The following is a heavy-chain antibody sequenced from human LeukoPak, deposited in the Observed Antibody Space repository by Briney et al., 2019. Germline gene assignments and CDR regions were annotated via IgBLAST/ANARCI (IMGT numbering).Heavy chain of an antibody. CDR2: ISFRGST. D-gene: IGHD2-21*02. CDR3: ARTGYCGADCYSFDY. V-gene: IGHV4-61*01. CDR1: GGSVTGDRYY. J-gene: IGHJ4*02. Sequence: PSETLSLTYTVSGGSVTGDRYYWSWIRQPPGKGLEWIGYISFRGSTNYNPSLKSRVIISVDASKTQFSLNLSSVTAADTAVYYCARTGYCGADCYSFDYWGQGTLVTVSS.